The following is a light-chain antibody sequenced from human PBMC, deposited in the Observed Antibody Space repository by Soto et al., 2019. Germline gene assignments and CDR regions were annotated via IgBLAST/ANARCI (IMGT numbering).Light chain of an antibody. CDR1: QAIRTA. Sequence: AIPLTQSPSSLYASVGDRVTITCRASQAIRTALGWYQQKPGKVPKLLIYAASISQSGVPSRFGGSGSGTDFTLTISSLQPEDFATYYCLLDFRYFWAFGQGTKVEIK. J-gene: IGKJ1*01. CDR2: AAS. V-gene: IGKV1-6*01. CDR3: LLDFRYFWA.